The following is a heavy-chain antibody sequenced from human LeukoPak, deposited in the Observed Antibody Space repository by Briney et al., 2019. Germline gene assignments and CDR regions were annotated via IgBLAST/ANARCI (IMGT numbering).Heavy chain of an antibody. J-gene: IGHJ4*02. CDR3: ARVGEQGWDFGH. Sequence: GESLRLSCAASGFTFSAYWMTWVRQAPGKGLEWVANINEGSNLKMYVDSVKGRFTISRDYTTNSLYLQMDSLRAEDTAVYYCARVGEQGWDFGHWGQGTLVTVSS. CDR2: INEGSNLK. CDR1: GFTFSAYW. D-gene: IGHD1-26*01. V-gene: IGHV3-7*01.